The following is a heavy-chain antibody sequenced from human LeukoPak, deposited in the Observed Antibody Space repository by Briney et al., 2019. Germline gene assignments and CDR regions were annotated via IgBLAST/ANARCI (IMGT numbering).Heavy chain of an antibody. CDR1: GCSISSAC. CDR3: TREGGWWFYFDY. D-gene: IGHD2-15*01. CDR2: IKSKTDGGTK. Sequence: ETLSLTCTVSGCSISSACLSWIRQAPGKGLEWVGRIKSKTDGGTKDYAAPVKGRFTISRDDSKNTLYLQMNSLKTEDTAVYYCTREGGWWFYFDYWGQGTLVTVSS. J-gene: IGHJ4*02. V-gene: IGHV3-15*01.